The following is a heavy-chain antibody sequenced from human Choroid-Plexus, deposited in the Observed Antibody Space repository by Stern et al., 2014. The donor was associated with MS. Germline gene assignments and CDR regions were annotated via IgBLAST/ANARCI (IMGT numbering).Heavy chain of an antibody. J-gene: IGHJ4*02. D-gene: IGHD2/OR15-2a*01. CDR1: GFTFGSCA. Sequence: VQLLESGGGVVQPGRPLRLSCVASGFTFGSCAMHWVRQAPGKGLEWVGGVSHDGSYKYYADSVKGRFTISRDNSQNTLYMQMSSLRPEDTAVYYCAKDRQYLTXXXXHWGQGSLVTVSS. CDR2: VSHDGSYK. V-gene: IGHV3-30*18. CDR3: AKDRQYLTXXXXH.